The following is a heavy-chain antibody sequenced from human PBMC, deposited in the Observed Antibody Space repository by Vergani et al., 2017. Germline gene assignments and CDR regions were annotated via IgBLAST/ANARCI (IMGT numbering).Heavy chain of an antibody. Sequence: QVQLVESGGGVVQPGGSLRLSCAASGFTFRKHGMHWVRQAPGTGLEWVAYINYNAVDKFYSDSVKGRFTISRDNSKNTVFLQMNILGPEDTALYYCARDGHYSVLSGYYIGGGFDIWGQGTMVTVSS. CDR2: INYNAVDK. D-gene: IGHD3-3*01. J-gene: IGHJ3*02. CDR1: GFTFRKHG. CDR3: ARDGHYSVLSGYYIGGGFDI. V-gene: IGHV3-30*02.